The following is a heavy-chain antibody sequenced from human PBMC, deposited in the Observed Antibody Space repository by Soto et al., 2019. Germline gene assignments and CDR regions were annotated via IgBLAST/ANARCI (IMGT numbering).Heavy chain of an antibody. D-gene: IGHD2-15*01. CDR1: GFTFSTYA. CDR2: ISGSGGRT. V-gene: IGHV3-23*01. J-gene: IGHJ3*02. Sequence: EVQLLESGGGLVQPGGSLRPSCAASGFTFSTYAMSWFRQAPGKGLEGVSAISGSGGRTYYADSVKGRFTISRDNSKNTLYLQMNSLRAEDTAVYYCAKVSRVVVAATDAFDIWGQGTMVTVSS. CDR3: AKVSRVVVAATDAFDI.